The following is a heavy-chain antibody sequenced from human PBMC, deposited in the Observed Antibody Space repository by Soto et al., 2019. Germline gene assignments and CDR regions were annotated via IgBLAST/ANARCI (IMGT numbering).Heavy chain of an antibody. V-gene: IGHV1-2*02. Sequence: ASVKVSCKASAYTFTGYYMHWLRQAPGQGREWMGWINPNSGGTNYAQKFQGRVTMTRDTSISTAYMELSRLRSDDTAVYYCARVNVVVVAATREYYFDYWGQGTLVTVSS. CDR3: ARVNVVVVAATREYYFDY. CDR2: INPNSGGT. CDR1: AYTFTGYY. J-gene: IGHJ4*02. D-gene: IGHD2-15*01.